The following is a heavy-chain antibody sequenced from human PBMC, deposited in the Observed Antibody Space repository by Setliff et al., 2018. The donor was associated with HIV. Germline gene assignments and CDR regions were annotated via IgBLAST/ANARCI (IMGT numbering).Heavy chain of an antibody. J-gene: IGHJ5*02. CDR3: ASRIYYYDSSRVLREEGFDP. V-gene: IGHV4-39*01. Sequence: KPSETLSLTCTVSGDSITNSMHYWSWIRQPPGKGLEFIGSIHYNDGETYYNAALRSRVTISADTSKNQFSLKLNSVTAADTAVYYCASRIYYYDSSRVLREEGFDPWGQGTLVTVSS. CDR2: IHYNDGET. CDR1: GDSITNSMHY. D-gene: IGHD3-22*01.